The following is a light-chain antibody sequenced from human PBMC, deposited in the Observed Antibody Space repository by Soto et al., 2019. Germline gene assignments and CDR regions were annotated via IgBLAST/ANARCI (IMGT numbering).Light chain of an antibody. V-gene: IGKV3-11*01. CDR2: DTS. Sequence: EIVLTKYPATLSLSPGERATLSCRASQSVGSFLAWYQQKPGQAPRLLIYDTSIRATGIPARFSGSGSGTDFTLTISSLEPEDFAVYYCQQRNSWPPTFPFGQGARPAIK. CDR3: QQRNSWPPTFP. J-gene: IGKJ5*01. CDR1: QSVGSF.